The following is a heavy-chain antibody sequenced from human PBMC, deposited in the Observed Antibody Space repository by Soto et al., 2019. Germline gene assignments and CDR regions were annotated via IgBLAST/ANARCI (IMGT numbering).Heavy chain of an antibody. J-gene: IGHJ4*02. V-gene: IGHV3-23*01. Sequence: GGSLRLSCAASGFTFSSYAMSWVRQAPGKGLEWVSAISGSGGSTYYADSVKGRFTISRDNSKNTLYLQMNSLRAEDTAVYYCAGFLRYYYDSSGPPEGYWGQGTLVTVSS. CDR1: GFTFSSYA. CDR3: AGFLRYYYDSSGPPEGY. CDR2: ISGSGGST. D-gene: IGHD3-22*01.